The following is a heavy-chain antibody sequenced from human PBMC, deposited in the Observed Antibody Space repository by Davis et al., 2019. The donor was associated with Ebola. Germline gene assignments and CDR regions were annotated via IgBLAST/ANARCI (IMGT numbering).Heavy chain of an antibody. CDR2: ISSSSSTI. D-gene: IGHD3-3*01. V-gene: IGHV3-48*01. Sequence: GESLKISCAASGFTFSSYSMNWVRQAPGKGLEWVSYISSSSSTIYYADSVKGRFTISRDNSKNTLYLQMNSLRAEDTAVYYCARDGYDFWSGYYFHGMDVWGQGTTVTVSS. CDR1: GFTFSSYS. J-gene: IGHJ6*02. CDR3: ARDGYDFWSGYYFHGMDV.